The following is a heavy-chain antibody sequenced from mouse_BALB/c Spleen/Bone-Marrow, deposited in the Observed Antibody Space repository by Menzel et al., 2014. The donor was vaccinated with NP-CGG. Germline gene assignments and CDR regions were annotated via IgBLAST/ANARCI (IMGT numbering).Heavy chain of an antibody. V-gene: IGHV5-4*02. Sequence: EVMLVESGGGLVKPGGSLKLSCAASGFTFSDYYMYWVRQTPEKGLEWVATISDGGSYTYYPDSVKGRFTISRDNAKNSLYLQMTSLKSEDTAMYYCARDSYYYGSSYWYFDVWGAGTTDTVSS. CDR3: ARDSYYYGSSYWYFDV. J-gene: IGHJ1*01. CDR1: GFTFSDYY. D-gene: IGHD1-1*01. CDR2: ISDGGSYT.